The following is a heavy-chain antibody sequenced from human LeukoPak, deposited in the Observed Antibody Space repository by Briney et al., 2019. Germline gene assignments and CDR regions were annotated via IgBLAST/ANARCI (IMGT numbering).Heavy chain of an antibody. CDR2: INHSGST. V-gene: IGHV4-34*01. Sequence: PSETLSLTCAVYGGSFSGYYWSWIRQPPGKGLEWIGEINHSGSTNYNPSLKSRVTISVDTSKNQFSLKLSSVTAAATAVYYCARGLESPYYYYMDVWGKGTTVTVSS. D-gene: IGHD1-1*01. CDR3: ARGLESPYYYYMDV. CDR1: GGSFSGYY. J-gene: IGHJ6*03.